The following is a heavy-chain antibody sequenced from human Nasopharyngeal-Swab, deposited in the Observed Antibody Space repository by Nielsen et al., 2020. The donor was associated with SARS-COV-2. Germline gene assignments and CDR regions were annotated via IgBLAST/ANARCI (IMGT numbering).Heavy chain of an antibody. Sequence: GESLKISCAASGFTFSSYAMHWVRQAPGKGLEWVAVISFDGSTKYYADSVKGRFTISRDYSKNTLYLQMNSLRAEDTAVYYCARRSAWGDGYYYYGMDVWGQGTTVTVSS. D-gene: IGHD5-24*01. CDR1: GFTFSSYA. V-gene: IGHV3-30-3*01. CDR3: ARRSAWGDGYYYYGMDV. CDR2: ISFDGSTK. J-gene: IGHJ6*02.